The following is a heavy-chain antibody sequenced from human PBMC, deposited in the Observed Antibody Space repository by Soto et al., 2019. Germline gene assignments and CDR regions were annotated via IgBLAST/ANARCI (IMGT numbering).Heavy chain of an antibody. CDR1: GFTFKNSA. J-gene: IGHJ3*01. CDR2: ISGSGVNT. CDR3: AKVLQISLIRSYSYAFDV. Sequence: EVQLLDSGGGLVQPGGSLRLSCAASGFTFKNSAMSWVRQAPGKGLEWVSSISGSGVNTHYEDSVKGRFTISRDNSNNTLYLQMNSLRAEDTAVYYCAKVLQISLIRSYSYAFDVWGQGTMVTVSP. V-gene: IGHV3-23*01. D-gene: IGHD5-18*01.